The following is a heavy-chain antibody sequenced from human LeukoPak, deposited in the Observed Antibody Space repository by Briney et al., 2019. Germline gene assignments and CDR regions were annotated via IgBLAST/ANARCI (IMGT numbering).Heavy chain of an antibody. CDR1: GFTFSGLW. CDR2: INSDGSEG. D-gene: IGHD3-16*02. V-gene: IGHV3-7*01. J-gene: IGHJ4*02. Sequence: PGGSLRLSCAVSGFTFSGLWMSWSRQAPGKGLEWVASINSDGSEGYYADVVKGRFTISRDNAENTLYLQMNSLRAEDTAVYYCARGTAGYHSSYFDYWGQGTLVTVSS. CDR3: ARGTAGYHSSYFDY.